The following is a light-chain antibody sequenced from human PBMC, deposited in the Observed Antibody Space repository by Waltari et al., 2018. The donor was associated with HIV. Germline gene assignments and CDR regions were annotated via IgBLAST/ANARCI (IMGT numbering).Light chain of an antibody. CDR1: QSVLYRSNNMNY. J-gene: IGKJ2*01. Sequence: DFVMSQSPDSLDVSLGERATINCKSSQSVLYRSNNMNYLSWYQQKAGQPPKLLIYWASTRASGVPDRIRGSGSGTDFTLTINSLQAEDVAVYYCQQYYNTPYTFGQGTKLEIK. CDR3: QQYYNTPYT. CDR2: WAS. V-gene: IGKV4-1*01.